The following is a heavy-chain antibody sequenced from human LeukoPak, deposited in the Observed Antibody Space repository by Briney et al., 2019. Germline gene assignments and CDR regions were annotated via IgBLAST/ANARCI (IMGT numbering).Heavy chain of an antibody. J-gene: IGHJ4*02. CDR1: RYSISSCYY. V-gene: IGHV4-38-2*01. D-gene: IGHD3-22*01. Sequence: RSETLPLPCAVSRYSISSCYYWGWIRQSPGTGLERIGSIYRNGSALYKPSLKGRDTISVDTSKNQFSLKLSSVTAADTAVYYCARVPYYDTTGYLLPLFDYWGQGTLVTVSS. CDR3: ARVPYYDTTGYLLPLFDY. CDR2: IYRNGSA.